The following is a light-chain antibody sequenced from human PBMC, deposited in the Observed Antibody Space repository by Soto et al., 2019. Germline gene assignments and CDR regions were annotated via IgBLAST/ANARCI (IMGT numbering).Light chain of an antibody. CDR2: GAS. Sequence: DIDLTQSPATLSLSPGERVTISCRASQTVHSSFVAWYQKKPGQAPRLLIYGASTRATGVPDRFSGSGSGTDVTITINSLEPEDFAVYFCQHYGRSSWTFGQGTKVEIK. V-gene: IGKV3-20*01. CDR1: QTVHSSF. J-gene: IGKJ1*01. CDR3: QHYGRSSWT.